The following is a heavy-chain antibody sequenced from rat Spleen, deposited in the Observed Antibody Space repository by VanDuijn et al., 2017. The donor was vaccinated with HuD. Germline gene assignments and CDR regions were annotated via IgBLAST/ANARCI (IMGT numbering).Heavy chain of an antibody. CDR3: ARSAKYYYDGSYYYVHFDY. CDR1: GFSLTGNN. Sequence: QVQLKESGPGLVQPSQTLSLTCTVSGFSLTGNNVHWVRQPPGKGLEWIAAISSGGSTYYNSALKSRLSIRRDTSKSQVLLKMNSLRPEDTAMYFCARSAKYYYDGSYYYVHFDYWGQGVMVTVSS. D-gene: IGHD1-12*02. CDR2: ISSGGST. V-gene: IGHV2-6*01. J-gene: IGHJ2*01.